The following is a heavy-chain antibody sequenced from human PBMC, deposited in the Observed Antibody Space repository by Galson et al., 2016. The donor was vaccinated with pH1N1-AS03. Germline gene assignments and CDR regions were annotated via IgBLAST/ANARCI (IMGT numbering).Heavy chain of an antibody. CDR1: GFTFSSYW. CDR3: ARAIGAAGSA. Sequence: SLRLSCAGSGFTFSSYWMSWVRQAPGKGLEWVANIKEDGSVKYYVDSVKGRFTISRDNAKNSVYLQMNSLRADDTAVYYCARAIGAAGSAWGQGTLVTVSP. D-gene: IGHD6-13*01. J-gene: IGHJ4*02. V-gene: IGHV3-7*03. CDR2: IKEDGSVK.